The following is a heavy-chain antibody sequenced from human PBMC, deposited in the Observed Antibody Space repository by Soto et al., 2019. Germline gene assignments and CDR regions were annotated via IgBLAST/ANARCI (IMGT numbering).Heavy chain of an antibody. CDR1: GFTFKTYT. J-gene: IGHJ4*02. CDR2: IGTSGTPV. V-gene: IGHV3-48*02. CDR3: ARDPSPDSSGWYYFDY. Sequence: EVQLEESGGALVQPGGALRLSCAASGFTFKTYTMNWVRQAPGKGLEWVSYIGTSGTPVYYADSVKGRFTISRDNAKNSLFLQMHSLRDEDTALYFCARDPSPDSSGWYYFDYWGQETLVTVSS. D-gene: IGHD6-19*01.